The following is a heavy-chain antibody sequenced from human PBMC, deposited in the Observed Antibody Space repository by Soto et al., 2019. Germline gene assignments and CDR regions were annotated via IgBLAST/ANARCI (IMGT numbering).Heavy chain of an antibody. D-gene: IGHD3-22*01. Sequence: ASVKVSCKASGYTFVDYAPHWVRQAPGQGLEWVGWMNPKTGNIKSSHKFEDRVSITRDTATSTAYMELSGLRSEDTAVYFCTREAVVAENWFDPWGQGTLVTVSS. CDR2: MNPKTGNI. J-gene: IGHJ5*02. CDR1: GYTFVDYA. V-gene: IGHV1-3*01. CDR3: TREAVVAENWFDP.